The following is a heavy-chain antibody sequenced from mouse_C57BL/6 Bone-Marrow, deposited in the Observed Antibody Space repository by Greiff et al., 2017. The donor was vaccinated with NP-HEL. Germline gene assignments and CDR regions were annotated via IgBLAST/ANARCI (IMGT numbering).Heavy chain of an antibody. CDR1: GYTFTDYE. CDR2: IDPETGGT. D-gene: IGHD2-2*01. J-gene: IGHJ2*01. Sequence: QVQLKESGAELVRPGASVTLSCKASGYTFTDYEMHWVKQTPVHGLEWIGAIDPETGGTAYNQKFKGKATLTADKSSSTAYMELRSLTSEDSAVYYCTVSTVVTAGDYGGQGTTLTVSS. CDR3: TVSTVVTAGDY. V-gene: IGHV1-15*01.